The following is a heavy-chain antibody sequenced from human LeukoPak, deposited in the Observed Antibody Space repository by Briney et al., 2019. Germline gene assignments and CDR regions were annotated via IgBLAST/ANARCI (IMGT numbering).Heavy chain of an antibody. CDR3: AAYGDAADAFDI. J-gene: IGHJ3*02. D-gene: IGHD4-17*01. CDR1: GGTFSSYA. Sequence: GSSVKVSCKASGGTFSSYAISWVRQAPGQGLEWMGRIIPILGIANYAQKFQGRVTITADKSTSTAYMELSSLRSEDTAVYYCAAYGDAADAFDIWGQGTMVTVSS. CDR2: IIPILGIA. V-gene: IGHV1-69*04.